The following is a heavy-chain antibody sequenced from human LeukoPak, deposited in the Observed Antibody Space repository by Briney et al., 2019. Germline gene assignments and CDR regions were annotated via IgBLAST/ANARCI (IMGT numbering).Heavy chain of an antibody. CDR2: ISWNSGSI. J-gene: IGHJ3*02. CDR1: GFTFDDYA. CDR3: AKDLGPRPYAFDI. D-gene: IGHD3/OR15-3a*01. Sequence: GGSLRLSCAASGFTFDDYAMHWVRQAPGKGLEWVSGISWNSGSIGYADSVKGRFTISRDNAKNSLYLQMNSLRAEDTALYYCAKDLGPRPYAFDIWGQGTMVTVSS. V-gene: IGHV3-9*01.